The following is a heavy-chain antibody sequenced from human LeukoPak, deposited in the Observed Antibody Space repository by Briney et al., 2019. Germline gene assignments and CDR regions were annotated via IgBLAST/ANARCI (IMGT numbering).Heavy chain of an antibody. CDR3: VRLFGGVTTFDY. CDR2: INQDGSAE. Sequence: GGSLSLSCAASGFTFSTYSMSWVRQAPGKGRDWVASINQDGSAEYYVDSVRGRFTISRDNAKNSLYLQVNSLRVDDTAVYYCVRLFGGVTTFDYWGQGTLVTVSS. CDR1: GFTFSTYS. V-gene: IGHV3-7*01. D-gene: IGHD4-17*01. J-gene: IGHJ4*02.